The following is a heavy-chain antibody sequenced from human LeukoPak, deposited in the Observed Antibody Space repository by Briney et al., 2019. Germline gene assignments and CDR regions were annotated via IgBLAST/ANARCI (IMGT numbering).Heavy chain of an antibody. CDR2: ISGSGDST. Sequence: GGSLRLSCAASGFTFSSYAMSWVRQAPGKGLEWVSAISGSGDSTYYADSVKGRFTIPRDNSKNTLYLQMNSLRAEDTAVYSCAKLAGGLLWFGDLLYFDYWGQGTLVTVSS. J-gene: IGHJ4*02. CDR3: AKLAGGLLWFGDLLYFDY. D-gene: IGHD3-10*01. CDR1: GFTFSSYA. V-gene: IGHV3-23*01.